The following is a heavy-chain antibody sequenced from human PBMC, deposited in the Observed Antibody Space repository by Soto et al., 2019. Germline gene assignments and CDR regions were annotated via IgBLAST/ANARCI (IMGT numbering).Heavy chain of an antibody. J-gene: IGHJ2*01. CDR1: GGSFSGYY. Sequence: QVPLQQWGAVPVRPLVTLSLTCGLSGGSFSGYYWAWIRQSPGQGLEWIGEINDRGTINYNPSLKSRVSISVYTQKNHCSLHMRSVSAADSAVYYCARESNDILTGPPWVWYFDLWGRGTLVTVSS. D-gene: IGHD3-9*01. CDR3: ARESNDILTGPPWVWYFDL. V-gene: IGHV4-34*01. CDR2: INDRGTI.